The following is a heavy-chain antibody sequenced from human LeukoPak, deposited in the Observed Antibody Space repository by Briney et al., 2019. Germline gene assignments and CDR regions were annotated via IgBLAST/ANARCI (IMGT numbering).Heavy chain of an antibody. CDR1: GFTFSSYA. Sequence: GGSLRLSCAASGFTFSSYAMSWVRQAPGKGLEWVSAISGSDTGTYYADSVKGRFTISRDNSKNTLYLQMNSLRAEDTAVYYCAKDREFRDIVVVVAAMTHWGQGTLVTVSS. CDR3: AKDREFRDIVVVVAAMTH. V-gene: IGHV3-23*01. D-gene: IGHD2-15*01. CDR2: ISGSDTGT. J-gene: IGHJ4*02.